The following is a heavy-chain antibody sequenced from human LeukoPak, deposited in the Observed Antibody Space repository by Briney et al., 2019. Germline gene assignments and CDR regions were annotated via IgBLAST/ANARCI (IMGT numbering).Heavy chain of an antibody. V-gene: IGHV1-2*06. CDR2: INPNSGGT. CDR3: ARERGVGSSEGRYDY. D-gene: IGHD1-26*01. CDR1: GYTFTGYY. Sequence: GASVKVSCKASGYTFTGYYMHWVRQAPGQGLEWMGRINPNSGGTNYAQKFQGRVTMTRDTSISTAYMELSRLRSDDTAVYYCARERGVGSSEGRYDYWGQGTLVTVSS. J-gene: IGHJ4*02.